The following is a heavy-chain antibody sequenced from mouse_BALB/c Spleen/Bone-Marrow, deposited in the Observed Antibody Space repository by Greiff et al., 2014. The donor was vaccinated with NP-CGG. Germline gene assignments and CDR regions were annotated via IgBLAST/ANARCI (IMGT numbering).Heavy chain of an antibody. D-gene: IGHD1-1*01. CDR3: VRSGSSSGYFDY. J-gene: IGHJ2*01. CDR2: ISSGSSTI. V-gene: IGHV5-17*02. Sequence: EVQGVESGGGLVQPGGSRKLSCAASGFTFSSFGMHWVRQAPEKGLEWVAYISSGSSTIYYGDTVMGRFTISRDNPKNTLFLQMTSLRSEVTATYYCVRSGSSSGYFDYWGQGTTLTVSS. CDR1: GFTFSSFG.